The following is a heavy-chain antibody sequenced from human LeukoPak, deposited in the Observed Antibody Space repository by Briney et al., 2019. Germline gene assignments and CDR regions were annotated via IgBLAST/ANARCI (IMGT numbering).Heavy chain of an antibody. CDR3: ARDMWWGCSSTSCYRGSNY. CDR2: ISSSSSYI. CDR1: GFTFSSYS. Sequence: GGSLRLSCAASGFTFSSYSMNWVRQAPGKGLEWVSSISSSSSYIYYADSVKGRFTISRDNAKNSLYLQMNSLRAEDTAVYYCARDMWWGCSSTSCYRGSNYWGQGTLVTVSS. V-gene: IGHV3-21*04. J-gene: IGHJ4*02. D-gene: IGHD2-2*01.